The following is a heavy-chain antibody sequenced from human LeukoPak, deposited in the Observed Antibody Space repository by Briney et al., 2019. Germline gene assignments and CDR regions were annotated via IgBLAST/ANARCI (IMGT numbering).Heavy chain of an antibody. D-gene: IGHD5-18*01. J-gene: IGHJ5*02. CDR2: IKPDGGVK. V-gene: IGHV3-7*01. Sequence: GGSLRLSCAASGFSFSNYWRAWVRQALGKGLEWVANIKPDGGVKSYVDSVKGRFTISRDNAKNSLYLQMLGLRVEDTAVYYCSSQPALVDLDLLGQGSLVTVSS. CDR3: SSQPALVDLDL. CDR1: GFSFSNYW.